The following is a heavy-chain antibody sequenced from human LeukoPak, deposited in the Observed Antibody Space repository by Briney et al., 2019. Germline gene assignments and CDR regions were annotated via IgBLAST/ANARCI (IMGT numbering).Heavy chain of an antibody. D-gene: IGHD2-15*01. J-gene: IGHJ6*03. CDR3: ARDTCGGSCYSHYMDV. CDR2: IYYSGST. Sequence: KPSETLSLTCTVCGGSISSYYWSWVRQPRGKGLEWIGCIYYSGSTNYNPSLKSRVTISVETSKNQFSRKLSSVTAADTAVYYCARDTCGGSCYSHYMDVWGKRTTVTVSS. V-gene: IGHV4-59*01. CDR1: GGSISSYY.